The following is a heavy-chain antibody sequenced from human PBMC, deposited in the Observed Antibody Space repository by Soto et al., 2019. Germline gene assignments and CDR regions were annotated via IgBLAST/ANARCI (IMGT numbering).Heavy chain of an antibody. CDR3: ARDLSPRGYSYGYNYGMDV. D-gene: IGHD5-18*01. V-gene: IGHV3-74*01. CDR2: ISPDGRTT. Sequence: GGSLRLSCAASGFSFSHYWMHWVRQAPGKGLVWVSRISPDGRTTTYADSVKGRFTISRDNAKNSLYLQMNSLRAEDTAVYYCARDLSPRGYSYGYNYGMDVWGQGTTVTVSS. J-gene: IGHJ6*02. CDR1: GFSFSHYW.